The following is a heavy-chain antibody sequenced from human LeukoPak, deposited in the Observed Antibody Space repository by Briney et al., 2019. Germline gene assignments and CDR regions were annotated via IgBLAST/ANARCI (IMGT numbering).Heavy chain of an antibody. Sequence: GGSLRLSCAASGFTFSSYGMHWVRQAPGKGLEWVSSISSSSSYIYYADSVKGRFTISGDNAKNSLYLQMNSLRAEDTAVYYCARATNYDFWSGYYYGMDVWGQGTTVTVSS. V-gene: IGHV3-21*01. J-gene: IGHJ6*02. CDR3: ARATNYDFWSGYYYGMDV. D-gene: IGHD3-3*01. CDR1: GFTFSSYG. CDR2: ISSSSSYI.